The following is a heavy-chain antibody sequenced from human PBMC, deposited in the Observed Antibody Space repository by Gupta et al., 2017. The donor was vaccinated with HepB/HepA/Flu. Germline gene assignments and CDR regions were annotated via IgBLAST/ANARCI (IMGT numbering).Heavy chain of an antibody. CDR2: INHSGST. CDR3: ARGVIAVAARGGYFDY. J-gene: IGHJ4*02. Sequence: QVQLQQWGAGLLKPSETLSLTCAVYGGSFSGYYWSWIRQPPGKGLEWIGEINHSGSTNYNPSLKSRVTISVDTSKNQFSLKLSSVTAADTAVYYCARGVIAVAARGGYFDYRGQGTLVTVSS. CDR1: GGSFSGYY. V-gene: IGHV4-34*01. D-gene: IGHD6-19*01.